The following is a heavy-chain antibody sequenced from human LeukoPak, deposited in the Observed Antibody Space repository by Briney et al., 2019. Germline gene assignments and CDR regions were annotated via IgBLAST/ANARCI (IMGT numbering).Heavy chain of an antibody. Sequence: PSETLSLTCTVSGGSISSYYWGWIRQPPGKGLEWIGSIYYSGSTYYNPSLKSRVTISVDTSKNQFSLKLSSVTAADTAVYYCARDQRYCGGDCYTFGIQKEEFDYWGQGTLVTVSS. D-gene: IGHD2-21*02. CDR1: GGSISSYY. CDR3: ARDQRYCGGDCYTFGIQKEEFDY. J-gene: IGHJ4*02. V-gene: IGHV4-39*07. CDR2: IYYSGST.